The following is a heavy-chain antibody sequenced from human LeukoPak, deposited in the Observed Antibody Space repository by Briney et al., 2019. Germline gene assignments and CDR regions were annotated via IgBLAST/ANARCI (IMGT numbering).Heavy chain of an antibody. D-gene: IGHD6-19*01. CDR2: FDPEDGKT. J-gene: IGHJ4*02. CDR1: GYTVTELS. Sequence: ASVKVSCKVSGYTVTELSIHWVRQAPGKGLEWMGGFDPEDGKTIHAQELQGRVSMPEDTSTDTAYMDLRSLRSEDTAVYYCATGGWDYFDSWGQGTLVTVSS. CDR3: ATGGWDYFDS. V-gene: IGHV1-24*01.